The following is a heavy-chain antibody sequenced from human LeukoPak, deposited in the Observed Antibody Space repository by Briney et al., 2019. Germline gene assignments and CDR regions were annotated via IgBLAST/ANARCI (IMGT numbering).Heavy chain of an antibody. CDR1: GFTFSTYA. CDR3: AKGTGSSTSCYDY. CDR2: ITGSGGST. V-gene: IGHV3-23*01. D-gene: IGHD2-2*01. Sequence: GGSLRLSYTASGFTFSTYAMSWVRQAPGKGLEWVSGITGSGGSTYYADSVKGRFTTSRDNSKNTLYLQINSLRAEDTAVYYCAKGTGSSTSCYDYWGQGALVTVSS. J-gene: IGHJ4*02.